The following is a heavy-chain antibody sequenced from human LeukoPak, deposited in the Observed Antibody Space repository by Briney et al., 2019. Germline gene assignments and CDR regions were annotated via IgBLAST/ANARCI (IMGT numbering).Heavy chain of an antibody. CDR2: INHSGST. CDR1: GGSFSGYY. V-gene: IGHV4-34*01. J-gene: IGHJ6*02. CDR3: ARGRPGKGAHKYYYYGMDV. D-gene: IGHD4-23*01. Sequence: SETLSLTCAVYGGSFSGYYWSWIRQPPGKGLEWIGEINHSGSTNYYPSLKSRVTISVDTSKNQFSLKLSSVTAADTAVYYCARGRPGKGAHKYYYYGMDVWGQGTTVTVSS.